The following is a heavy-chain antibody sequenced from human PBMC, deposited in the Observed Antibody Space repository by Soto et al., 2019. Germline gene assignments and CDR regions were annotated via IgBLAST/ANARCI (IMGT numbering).Heavy chain of an antibody. CDR3: ARGVGVNHYFDY. CDR1: GGSISSYY. CDR2: IYYSGST. J-gene: IGHJ4*02. V-gene: IGHV4-59*01. Sequence: PETLSLTCTVSGGSISSYYWSWIRQPPGKGLEWIGYIYYSGSTNYNPSLKSRVTISVDTSKNQFSLKLSSVTAADTAVYYCARGVGVNHYFDYWGQGTLVTVSS. D-gene: IGHD3-10*01.